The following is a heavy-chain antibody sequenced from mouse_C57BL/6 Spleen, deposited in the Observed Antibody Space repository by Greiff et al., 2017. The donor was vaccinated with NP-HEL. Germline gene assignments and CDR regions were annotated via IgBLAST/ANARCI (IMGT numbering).Heavy chain of an antibody. V-gene: IGHV5-16*01. CDR2: INYDGSST. Sequence: DVKLVESEGGLVQPGSSMKLSCTASGFTFSDYYMAWVRQVPEKGLEWVANINYDGSSTYYLDSLKSRFIISRDNAKNILYLQMSSLKSEDTATYYCARDRAFDYWGQGTTLTVSS. D-gene: IGHD3-3*01. CDR3: ARDRAFDY. CDR1: GFTFSDYY. J-gene: IGHJ2*01.